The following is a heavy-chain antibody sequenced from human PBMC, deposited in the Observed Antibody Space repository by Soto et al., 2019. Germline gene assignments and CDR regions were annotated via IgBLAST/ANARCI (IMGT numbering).Heavy chain of an antibody. J-gene: IGHJ4*02. CDR3: ATIFGVASPNFDY. CDR1: GGTCSSYA. V-gene: IGHV1-69*13. Sequence: GASVKVSCQASGGTCSSYAISWVRQAPGQGLEWMGGIIPIFGTANYAQKFQGRVTITADESTSTAYMELSSLRSEDTAVYYCATIFGVASPNFDYWGQGTLVTVSS. D-gene: IGHD3-3*02. CDR2: IIPIFGTA.